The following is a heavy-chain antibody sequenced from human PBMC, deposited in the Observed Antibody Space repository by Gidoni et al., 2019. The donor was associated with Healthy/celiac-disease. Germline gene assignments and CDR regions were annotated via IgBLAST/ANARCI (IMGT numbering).Heavy chain of an antibody. D-gene: IGHD5-12*01. Sequence: QVQLVQSGAEVKKPGSSVKVSCKASGGTFSSYAISWVRQAPGQGLEWMGGIIPIFGTANYAQKFQGRVTITADESTSTAYMELSSLRSEDTAVYYCASDIVATITNYYYYMDVWGKGTTVTVSS. J-gene: IGHJ6*03. CDR3: ASDIVATITNYYYYMDV. CDR1: GGTFSSYA. V-gene: IGHV1-69*01. CDR2: IIPIFGTA.